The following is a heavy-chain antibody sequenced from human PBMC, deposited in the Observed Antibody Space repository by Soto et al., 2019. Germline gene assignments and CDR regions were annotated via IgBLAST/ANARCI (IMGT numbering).Heavy chain of an antibody. CDR1: GFTFSSYS. CDR2: ISSSSSYI. CDR3: ARDHDFWSGVYYYYGVDV. V-gene: IGHV3-21*01. J-gene: IGHJ6*02. D-gene: IGHD3-3*01. Sequence: GGSLRLSCAASGFTFSSYSMNWVRQAPGKGLEWVSSISSSSSYIYYADSAKGRFTISRDNAKNSLYLQMNSLRAEDTAVYYCARDHDFWSGVYYYYGVDVWGQGTTVTVSS.